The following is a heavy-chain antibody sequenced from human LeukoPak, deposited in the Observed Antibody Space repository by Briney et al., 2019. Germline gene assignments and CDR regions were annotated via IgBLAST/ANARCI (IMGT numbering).Heavy chain of an antibody. CDR2: IYHSGST. Sequence: SQTLSLTCAVSGGSISSGGYPWSWIRQPPGKGLEWIGYIYHSGSTYYNPSLKSRVTISVDRSKNQFSLTLSSVTAADTAVYYCARGGYSYGLDPWGQGTLVTVSS. CDR1: GGSISSGGYP. D-gene: IGHD5-18*01. J-gene: IGHJ5*02. CDR3: ARGGYSYGLDP. V-gene: IGHV4-30-2*01.